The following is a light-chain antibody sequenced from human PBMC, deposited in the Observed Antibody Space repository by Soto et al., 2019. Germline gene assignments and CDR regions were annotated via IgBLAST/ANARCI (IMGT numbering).Light chain of an antibody. CDR3: QKYDNLPIT. J-gene: IGKJ5*01. CDR2: DAS. CDR1: QDISNY. V-gene: IGKV1-33*01. Sequence: DIQMTQSPSSLSASVGDRVTITCQASQDISNYLNWYQQKPGKAPKLLIYDASNLETGVPSRFSGSGSGTDFTFTISSLQAEDIATYYCQKYDNLPITFGQGTRLEIK.